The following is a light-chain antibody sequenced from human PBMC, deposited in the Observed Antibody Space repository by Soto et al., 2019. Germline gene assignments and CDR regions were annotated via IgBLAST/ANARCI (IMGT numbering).Light chain of an antibody. CDR1: QRVASD. V-gene: IGKV3-20*01. CDR3: QQFGSSVKT. CDR2: DAS. Sequence: VLTQSPGTLSLSPGEGATLSCRASQRVASDLAWYLQKPGQPPRLLIYDASIRATGIPDRFSGSGSGTDFTLTISRLEPEDFAVYYCQQFGSSVKTFGQGTKVDIK. J-gene: IGKJ1*01.